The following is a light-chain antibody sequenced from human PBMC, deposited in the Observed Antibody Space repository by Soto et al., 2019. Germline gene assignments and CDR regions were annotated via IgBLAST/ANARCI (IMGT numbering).Light chain of an antibody. CDR2: DVS. Sequence: DIQMTLSPSTLSASVGDRVTITCRASQTISNWLAWYQQKSGKAPKLLIYDVSILESGVSSRFSGSGSGTEFTLTISSLQPDDFATYYCQHYNSYSSTFGPGTKVDIK. CDR3: QHYNSYSST. CDR1: QTISNW. V-gene: IGKV1-5*01. J-gene: IGKJ1*01.